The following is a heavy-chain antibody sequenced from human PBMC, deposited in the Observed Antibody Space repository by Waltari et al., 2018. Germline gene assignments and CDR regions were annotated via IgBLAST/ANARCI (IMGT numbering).Heavy chain of an antibody. J-gene: IGHJ4*02. Sequence: QVQLQESGPGLVKPSQTLSLTCTVSGGSISSGSYYWCWLRQPAGKGLEWIGYIYTSGSTNYNPSLKSRVTISVDTSKNQFSLKLSSVTAADTAVYYCARDSRYSSSSGVGYWGQGTLVTVSS. V-gene: IGHV4-61*09. D-gene: IGHD6-6*01. CDR3: ARDSRYSSSSGVGY. CDR1: GGSISSGSYY. CDR2: IYTSGST.